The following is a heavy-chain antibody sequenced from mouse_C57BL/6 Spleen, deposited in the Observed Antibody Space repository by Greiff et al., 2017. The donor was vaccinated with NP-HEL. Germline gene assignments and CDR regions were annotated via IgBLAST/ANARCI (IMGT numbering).Heavy chain of an antibody. CDR3: ARGTTVVATIYYYAMDY. CDR2: ISDGGSYT. J-gene: IGHJ4*01. CDR1: GFTFSSYA. D-gene: IGHD1-1*01. Sequence: EVQLVESGGGLVKPGGSLKLSCAASGFTFSSYAMSWVRQTPEKRLEWVATISDGGSYTYYPDNVKGRFTISRDNAKNNLYLQMSHLKSEDTAMYYCARGTTVVATIYYYAMDYWGQGTSVTVSS. V-gene: IGHV5-4*01.